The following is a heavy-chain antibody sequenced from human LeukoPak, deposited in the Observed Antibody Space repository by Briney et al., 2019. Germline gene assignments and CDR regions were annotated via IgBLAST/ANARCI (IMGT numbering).Heavy chain of an antibody. V-gene: IGHV1-18*01. CDR2: ISAYNGKT. CDR3: TRDQGRRSYYYDRSGLDY. J-gene: IGHJ4*01. CDR1: GYTFTSYG. Sequence: ASVTVSCKASGYTFTSYGISWVRQAPGQGLEWMGWISAYNGKTNYAQKLQGRVTITADKSTSTAYMELSSLRSEDPAVYYCTRDQGRRSYYYDRSGLDYWGQRALVTVSS. D-gene: IGHD3-22*01.